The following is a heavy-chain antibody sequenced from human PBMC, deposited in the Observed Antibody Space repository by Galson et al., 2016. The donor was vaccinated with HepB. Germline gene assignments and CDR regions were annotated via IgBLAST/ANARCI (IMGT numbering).Heavy chain of an antibody. CDR2: ISGSGGST. J-gene: IGHJ6*02. V-gene: IGHV3-23*01. CDR3: AKPVWSDYYYYYGLDV. D-gene: IGHD3-3*01. CDR1: GFTFDNFA. Sequence: SLRLSCAASGFTFDNFALNWVRQAPGKGLEWVSAISGSGGSTYYADSVKGRFTISRDNSKNKLYLQMNSLRADDTAVYYCAKPVWSDYYYYYGLDVWGQGTTVTVAS.